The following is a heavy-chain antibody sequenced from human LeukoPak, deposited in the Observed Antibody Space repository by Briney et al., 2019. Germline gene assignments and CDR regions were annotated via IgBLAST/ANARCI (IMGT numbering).Heavy chain of an antibody. D-gene: IGHD5-12*01. CDR2: IWYDGGNK. CDR3: AREMTPSGYDLDY. J-gene: IGHJ4*02. Sequence: PGGSLRLSCAASGFTFSRCGMHWVRQAPGKGLEWVAVIWYDGGNKYYADSVKGRFTISRDNSENTLYLQMNSLRAEDTAVYYCAREMTPSGYDLDYWGQGTLVTVSS. CDR1: GFTFSRCG. V-gene: IGHV3-33*08.